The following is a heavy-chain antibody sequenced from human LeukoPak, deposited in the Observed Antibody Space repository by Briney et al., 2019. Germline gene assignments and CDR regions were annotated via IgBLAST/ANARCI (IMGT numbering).Heavy chain of an antibody. CDR2: ISYDGSNK. D-gene: IGHD2-2*01. Sequence: GGSLRLSCAASGFPFSSYGMHWVRPAPGKGLGGVGVISYDGSNKYYADSVKGRFTISRDNSKNTLYLQMNSLRAEDTAVYYCAKVSRYCGSASCAYYYYYMDVWGKGTTVTVSS. V-gene: IGHV3-30*18. CDR1: GFPFSSYG. CDR3: AKVSRYCGSASCAYYYYYMDV. J-gene: IGHJ6*03.